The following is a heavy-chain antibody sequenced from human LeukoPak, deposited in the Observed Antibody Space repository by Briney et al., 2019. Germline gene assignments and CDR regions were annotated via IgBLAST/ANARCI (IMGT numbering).Heavy chain of an antibody. Sequence: GGSLRLSCAASGFTVSTNYMTWVRQAPGKGLEWVSLIYSDGSTYYADSVKGGFTISRDSSKNTLYLQMSSLRVEDTAVYYCARDDYRLDWGQGTLVTVSS. CDR2: IYSDGST. D-gene: IGHD4-11*01. J-gene: IGHJ4*02. CDR1: GFTVSTNY. V-gene: IGHV3-66*01. CDR3: ARDDYRLD.